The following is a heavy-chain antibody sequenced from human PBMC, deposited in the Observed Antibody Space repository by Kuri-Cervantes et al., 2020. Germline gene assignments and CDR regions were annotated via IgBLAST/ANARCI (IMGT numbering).Heavy chain of an antibody. CDR2: ISSSSSYI. Sequence: GGSLRLSCAASGFTFSDYSMNWVRQAPGKGLECLSSISSSSSYIYYADSVKGRFTISRDNAKNSLYLQMNSLRAEDTAVYYCARDWSTWAGAYYYMDVWAKGTTVTVSS. V-gene: IGHV3-21*01. J-gene: IGHJ6*03. CDR1: GFTFSDYS. D-gene: IGHD1-26*01. CDR3: ARDWSTWAGAYYYMDV.